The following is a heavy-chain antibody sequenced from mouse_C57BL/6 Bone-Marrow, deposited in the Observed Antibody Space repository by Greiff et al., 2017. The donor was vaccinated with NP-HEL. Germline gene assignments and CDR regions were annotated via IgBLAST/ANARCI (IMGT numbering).Heavy chain of an antibody. CDR3: ARSTYYGSSPYAMDY. J-gene: IGHJ4*01. V-gene: IGHV1-53*01. CDR2: INPSNGGT. CDR1: GYTFTSYW. D-gene: IGHD1-1*01. Sequence: VQLQQPGTELVKPGAPVKLSCKASGYTFTSYWMHWVKQRPGQGLEWIGNINPSNGGTNYNEKFKSKATLTVDKSSSTAYMQLSSLTSEDSAVYYCARSTYYGSSPYAMDYWGQGTSVTVSS.